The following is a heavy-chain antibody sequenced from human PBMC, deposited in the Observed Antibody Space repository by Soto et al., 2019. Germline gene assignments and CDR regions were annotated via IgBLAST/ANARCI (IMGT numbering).Heavy chain of an antibody. Sequence: QVHLVQSGAEVKKPGASVKVSCKASGYTFTSYGITWVRQAPGQGLEWMGWISAHSGNTDYAQKLQGRVIVTRDTSTSTAYMELRSLRSDDTAVYYCARGRDGDYWGQGAVVTVSS. D-gene: IGHD6-6*01. CDR2: ISAHSGNT. V-gene: IGHV1-18*01. J-gene: IGHJ4*02. CDR3: ARGRDGDY. CDR1: GYTFTSYG.